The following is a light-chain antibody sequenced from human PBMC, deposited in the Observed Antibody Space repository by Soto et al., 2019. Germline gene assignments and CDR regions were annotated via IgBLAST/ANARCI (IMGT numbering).Light chain of an antibody. CDR1: QIVSSSY. CDR2: GAS. Sequence: EIGLTQSPGTLSLSPGERAALSCRASQIVSSSYLAWYQQKPGQAPRLLIYGASSRATGIPDRFSGSGSGTDFTLTISRLEPEDFAVYYCQQYGSSPGTFGQGTKLEIK. J-gene: IGKJ2*01. CDR3: QQYGSSPGT. V-gene: IGKV3-20*01.